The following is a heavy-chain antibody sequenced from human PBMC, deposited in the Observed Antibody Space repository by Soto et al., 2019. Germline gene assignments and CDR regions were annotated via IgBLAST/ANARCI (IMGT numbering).Heavy chain of an antibody. CDR2: IKSRTDGGTT. Sequence: EVQLVESGGGLVKPGGSLRLSCAASGFTFSNAWMSWVRQAPGKGLEWVGRIKSRTDGGTTDYAAPVKGSFTISRDASQNPLFPPRHRLPAEGTAVCFCPTGTAAAMYAMAYWGQGTGVTVSS. D-gene: IGHD6-25*01. CDR3: PTGTAAAMYAMAY. J-gene: IGHJ4*02. V-gene: IGHV3-15*01. CDR1: GFTFSNAW.